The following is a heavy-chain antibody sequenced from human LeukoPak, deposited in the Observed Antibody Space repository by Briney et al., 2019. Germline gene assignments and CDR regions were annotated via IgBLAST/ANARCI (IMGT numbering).Heavy chain of an antibody. V-gene: IGHV4-34*01. Sequence: SETLSLTCAVYGGFFSGYYWSWIRQPPGKGLEWIGKINQSGGTSYNPSLKSRVTISLDTSKKQFSLKLSSVTVADTAVYYCARGYAFDIWGQGTMVAVSS. J-gene: IGHJ3*02. CDR1: GGFFSGYY. CDR2: INQSGGT. CDR3: ARGYAFDI.